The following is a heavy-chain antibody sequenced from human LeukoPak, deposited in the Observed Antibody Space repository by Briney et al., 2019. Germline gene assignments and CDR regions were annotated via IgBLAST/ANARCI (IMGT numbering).Heavy chain of an antibody. D-gene: IGHD3-22*01. CDR2: ISGRGDRT. J-gene: IGHJ4*02. Sequence: GGSLRLSCAASGFTFSSSAMSWVRQAPGKGLQWVSSISGRGDRTYYADSVKGRSTISRDNSKNTLYLQMNSLRAEDTAVYYCAKVPYYDSSGYPVDYWGRGTLVTVSS. V-gene: IGHV3-23*01. CDR1: GFTFSSSA. CDR3: AKVPYYDSSGYPVDY.